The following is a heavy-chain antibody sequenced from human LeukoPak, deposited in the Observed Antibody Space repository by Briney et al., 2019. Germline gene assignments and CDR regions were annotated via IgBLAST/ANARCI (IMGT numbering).Heavy chain of an antibody. Sequence: GGSLRLSCAASGFIFSDYWMTWVRQAPGKGLEWVANIKYDGSEKYCADSLKGRFTIARDNAKNSLYLEMNSLRAEDTAIYYCARARQWLGDSIWFDRWGQGTLVTVSS. J-gene: IGHJ5*02. CDR1: GFIFSDYW. CDR3: ARARQWLGDSIWFDR. V-gene: IGHV3-7*01. CDR2: IKYDGSEK. D-gene: IGHD3-22*01.